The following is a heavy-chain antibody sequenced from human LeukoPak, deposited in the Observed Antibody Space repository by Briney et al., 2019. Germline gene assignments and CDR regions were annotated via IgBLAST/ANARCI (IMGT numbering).Heavy chain of an antibody. J-gene: IGHJ4*02. Sequence: GGSLRLSCAASTFSFSEYPMGWVRQAPGKGLEWVSSISSSSSYIYYADSVKGRFTISRDNAKNSLYLQMNSLRAEDTAVYYCARVGAMGGGVYWGQGTLVTVSS. CDR2: ISSSSSYI. D-gene: IGHD1-26*01. CDR3: ARVGAMGGGVY. CDR1: TFSFSEYP. V-gene: IGHV3-21*01.